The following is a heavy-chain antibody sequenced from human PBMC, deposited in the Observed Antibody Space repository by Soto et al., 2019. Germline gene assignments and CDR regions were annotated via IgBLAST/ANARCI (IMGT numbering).Heavy chain of an antibody. D-gene: IGHD3-10*01. V-gene: IGHV4-4*07. Sequence: SETLSLTCTVSGGSISSYYWSWIRQPAGKGLEWIGRIYTSGSTNYNPSLKSRVTMSVDTSKNQFSLKLSSVTAADTAVYYCARAPYADLIRGVIITGWFDPWGQGTLVTVS. J-gene: IGHJ5*02. CDR1: GGSISSYY. CDR3: ARAPYADLIRGVIITGWFDP. CDR2: IYTSGST.